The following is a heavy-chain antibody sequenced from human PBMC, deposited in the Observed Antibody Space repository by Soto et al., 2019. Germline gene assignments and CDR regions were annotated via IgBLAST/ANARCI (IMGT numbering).Heavy chain of an antibody. CDR2: MSYDGSDT. CDR3: TIVRVADSALDH. Sequence: QPGGSLRLSCVGSGFIFSNNGMHWVRQTPGKGLEWVAFMSYDGSDTFYADSVKGRFTISRDNSKNTLFLRAEDTAMYYCTIVRVADSALDHWGQGTLVTVSS. CDR1: GFIFSNNG. J-gene: IGHJ4*02. D-gene: IGHD3-10*02. V-gene: IGHV3-30*02.